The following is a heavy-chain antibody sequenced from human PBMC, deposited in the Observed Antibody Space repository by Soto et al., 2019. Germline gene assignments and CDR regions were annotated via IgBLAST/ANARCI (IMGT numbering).Heavy chain of an antibody. Sequence: PGGSLRLSSSASGFTFSSYAMHWVRQAPGKRLEYVSAISSNGGSTYYADSVKGRFTISRDNSKNTLYLQMSSLRAEDTAVYYCVKSGWRAAAAPSGYYGMDVWGQGTTVTVSS. J-gene: IGHJ6*02. V-gene: IGHV3-64D*06. D-gene: IGHD6-13*01. CDR2: ISSNGGST. CDR3: VKSGWRAAAAPSGYYGMDV. CDR1: GFTFSSYA.